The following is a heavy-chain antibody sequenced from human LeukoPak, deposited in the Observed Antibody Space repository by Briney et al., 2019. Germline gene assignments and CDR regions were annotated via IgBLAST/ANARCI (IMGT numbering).Heavy chain of an antibody. J-gene: IGHJ4*02. D-gene: IGHD3-10*01. CDR3: AKVDCYGSGSYYLGFDY. CDR1: GFTSSSYA. CDR2: ISGSGGST. V-gene: IGHV3-23*01. Sequence: PGGSLRLSCAAPGFTSSSYAMSWVRQAPGKGLEWVSAISGSGGSTYYADSVKGRFTISRDNSKNTLYLQMNSLRAEDTAVYYCAKVDCYGSGSYYLGFDYWGQGTLVTVSS.